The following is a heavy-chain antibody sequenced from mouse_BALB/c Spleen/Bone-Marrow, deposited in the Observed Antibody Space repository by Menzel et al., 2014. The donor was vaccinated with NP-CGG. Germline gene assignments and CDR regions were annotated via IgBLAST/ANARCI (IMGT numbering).Heavy chain of an antibody. J-gene: IGHJ2*01. CDR3: ARGGSIYFDY. V-gene: IGHV6-6*02. D-gene: IGHD1-1*01. CDR1: GFTFSNYW. CDR2: VRLKSNNYAT. Sequence: LQQSGGGLVQPGGSMKLSCVASGFTFSNYWMNWVRQSPEKGLEWVAEVRLKSNNYATLYAESVKGRFTISRDDSKSSVYLQMNNLRTEDTGIYYCARGGSIYFDYWGQGTTLTVSS.